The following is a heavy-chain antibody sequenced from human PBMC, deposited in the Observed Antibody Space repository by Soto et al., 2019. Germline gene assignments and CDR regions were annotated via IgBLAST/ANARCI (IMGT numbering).Heavy chain of an antibody. CDR1: GFTFSSYG. J-gene: IGHJ6*02. CDR3: AKGSGYAIFYYGMDV. CDR2: ISYDRSNK. V-gene: IGHV3-30*18. Sequence: GGSLRLSCAASGFTFSSYGMHWVRQAPGKGLEWVAVISYDRSNKYYADSVKGRFTISRDNSKNTLYLQMNSLRAEDTAVYYCAKGSGYAIFYYGMDVWGQGTTVTVSS. D-gene: IGHD3-3*01.